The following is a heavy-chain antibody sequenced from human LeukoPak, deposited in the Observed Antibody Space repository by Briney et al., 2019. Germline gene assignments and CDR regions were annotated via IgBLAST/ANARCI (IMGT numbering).Heavy chain of an antibody. Sequence: PSETLSLTCTVSGGSISSYYWSWIRQPPGKGLEWIGYIYYSGSTNYNPPLKSRVTISVDTSKNQFSLKLSSVTAADTAVYYCASVSPGATVDYWGQGTLVTVSS. D-gene: IGHD1-26*01. J-gene: IGHJ4*02. CDR3: ASVSPGATVDY. CDR2: IYYSGST. CDR1: GGSISSYY. V-gene: IGHV4-59*08.